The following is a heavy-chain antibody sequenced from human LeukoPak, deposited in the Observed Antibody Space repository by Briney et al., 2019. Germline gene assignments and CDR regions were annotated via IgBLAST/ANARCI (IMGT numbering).Heavy chain of an antibody. CDR3: ATDGDCYMY. CDR1: RFTLSSYA. V-gene: IGHV3-23*01. Sequence: GGSLRLSCAASRFTLSSYAMSWVRQAPGKGLEWVSAISGSGGSTYYADSVKGRFTISRDNSKNTLYLQTNSLGAEDTAVYYCATDGDCYMYWGQGTLVTVSS. CDR2: ISGSGGST. J-gene: IGHJ4*02. D-gene: IGHD2-21*02.